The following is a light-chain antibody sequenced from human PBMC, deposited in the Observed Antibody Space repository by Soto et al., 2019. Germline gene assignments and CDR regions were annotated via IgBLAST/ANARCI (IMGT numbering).Light chain of an antibody. CDR1: QXVSSN. CDR2: GAS. J-gene: IGKJ1*01. Sequence: EIVMTQXXXXLSXSPGEXATLSCRASQXVSSNLAWYQQKPGQAPRLLIYGASTRATGIPARFSGXGSXXXXTXXISSLQSEDFAVYYCQQYNNWPPWTFGQGTKVEXK. CDR3: QQYNNWPPWT. V-gene: IGKV3-15*01.